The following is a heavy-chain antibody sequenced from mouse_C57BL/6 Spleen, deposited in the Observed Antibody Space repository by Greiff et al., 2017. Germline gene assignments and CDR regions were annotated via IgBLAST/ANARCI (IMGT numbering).Heavy chain of an antibody. CDR3: ARFDGYYAWFAY. CDR1: GYSITSGYD. CDR2: ISYSGST. V-gene: IGHV3-1*01. Sequence: EVMLVESGPGMVKPSQSLSLTCTVTGYSITSGYDWHWIRHFPGNKLEWMGYISYSGSTNYNPSLKSRISITHDTSKNHFFLKLNSVTTEDTATYYCARFDGYYAWFAYWGQGTLVTVSA. D-gene: IGHD2-3*01. J-gene: IGHJ3*01.